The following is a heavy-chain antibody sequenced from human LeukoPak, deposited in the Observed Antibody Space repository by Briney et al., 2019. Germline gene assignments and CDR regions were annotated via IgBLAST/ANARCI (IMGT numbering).Heavy chain of an antibody. Sequence: SQTLSLTCTVSGGSISSGTYYWTWIRQPAGKGLEWIGRIYTTGSTNYNPSLKSRVTMSTDTSKDQFSLKLSSVTAADTAVYYCARVTTGGYYNCWGQGTLVTVSS. V-gene: IGHV4-61*02. J-gene: IGHJ4*02. CDR2: IYTTGST. CDR1: GGSISSGTYY. D-gene: IGHD3-22*01. CDR3: ARVTTGGYYNC.